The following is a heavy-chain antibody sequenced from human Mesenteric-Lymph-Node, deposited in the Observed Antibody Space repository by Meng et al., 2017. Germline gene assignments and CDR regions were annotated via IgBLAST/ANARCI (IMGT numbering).Heavy chain of an antibody. Sequence: VQLQQWGGVLLKPSETLSLTCGVSGGSLSSRNWWSWVRQPPGKGLEWIGYIYYSGSTSYNPSLKSRVTMSVDTSKNQFSLNLNSVTAVDTAVYYCARNVPGTSAYYDWGQGTLVTVSS. CDR3: ARNVPGTSAYYD. CDR2: IYYSGST. J-gene: IGHJ4*02. CDR1: GGSLSSRNW. D-gene: IGHD3-22*01. V-gene: IGHV4-28*01.